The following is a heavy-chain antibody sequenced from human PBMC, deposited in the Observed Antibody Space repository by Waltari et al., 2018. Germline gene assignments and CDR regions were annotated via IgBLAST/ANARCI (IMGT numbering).Heavy chain of an antibody. V-gene: IGHV4-59*04. CDR1: SVSINSGY. D-gene: IGHD6-13*01. J-gene: IGHJ5*02. CDR3: ARARCSTSSCLFVSGFDP. Sequence: QLHLQESGPGLVEPSGTLYLPCRVSSVSINSGYWCRLPTPPGKGLEWLGNFYYSGCTYYSPSLDSRIAISVDTSRNQFFLSLTSVTAADTAVYYCARARCSTSSCLFVSGFDPWGQGILVTVSS. CDR2: FYYSGCT.